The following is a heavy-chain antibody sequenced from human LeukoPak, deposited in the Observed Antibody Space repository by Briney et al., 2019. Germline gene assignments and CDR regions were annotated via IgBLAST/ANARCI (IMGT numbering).Heavy chain of an antibody. CDR1: GFTFSSYA. CDR3: ARAYCSGGSCHYFDY. D-gene: IGHD2-15*01. Sequence: GGSLRLSCAASGFTFSSYAMSWVRQAPGKGLEWVSAISGSGGSTYYADSVKGRFTISRDNSKNTLYLQMNSLRAEDTAVYYCARAYCSGGSCHYFDYWGQGTLVTVSS. J-gene: IGHJ4*02. V-gene: IGHV3-23*01. CDR2: ISGSGGST.